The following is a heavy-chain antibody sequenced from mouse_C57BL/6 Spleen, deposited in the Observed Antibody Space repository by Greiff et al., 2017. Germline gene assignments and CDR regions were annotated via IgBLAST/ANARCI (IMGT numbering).Heavy chain of an antibody. CDR3: ARNNNYFFDY. CDR1: GYSITSGYY. CDR2: ISSDGSN. Sequence: EVKLQESGPGLVKPSQSLSLTCSVTGYSITSGYYWNWIRQFPGNKLEWMGYISSDGSNNYNPSLKNRISITRDTSKNQIFLKLNSVTTEDTSTYYCARNNNYFFDYWGQGTPLTVSA. V-gene: IGHV3-6*01. D-gene: IGHD2-5*01. J-gene: IGHJ2*01.